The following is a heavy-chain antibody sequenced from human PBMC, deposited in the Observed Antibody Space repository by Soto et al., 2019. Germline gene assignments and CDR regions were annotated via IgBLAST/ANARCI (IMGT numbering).Heavy chain of an antibody. CDR3: AKGSEWLVTWDFDY. CDR1: GFSFRNYG. CDR2: ISWHSGTI. D-gene: IGHD6-19*01. Sequence: EVHLVESGGGLVQPGRSLRLSCAASGFSFRNYGMHWVRRVPGKGLEWVSGISWHSGTIGYADSVRGRFTISRDNAKNSLYLQMNSLRAEDTAMYYCAKGSEWLVTWDFDYWGQGTLVTVSS. J-gene: IGHJ4*02. V-gene: IGHV3-9*01.